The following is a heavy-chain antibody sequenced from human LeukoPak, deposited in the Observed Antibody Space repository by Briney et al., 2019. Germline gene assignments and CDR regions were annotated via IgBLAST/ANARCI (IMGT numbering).Heavy chain of an antibody. Sequence: ASVKVSCKASGGTFSSYTISWVRQAPGQGVEWMGRIIPILGIANYAQKFQGRVTITADKSTSTAYMELSSLRSEDTAVYYCARDEVGANGVDYWGQGTLVTVSS. CDR3: ARDEVGANGVDY. CDR1: GGTFSSYT. CDR2: IIPILGIA. J-gene: IGHJ4*02. V-gene: IGHV1-69*04. D-gene: IGHD1-26*01.